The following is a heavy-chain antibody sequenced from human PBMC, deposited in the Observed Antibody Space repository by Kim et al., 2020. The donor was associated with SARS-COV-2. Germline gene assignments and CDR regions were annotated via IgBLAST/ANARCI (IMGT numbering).Heavy chain of an antibody. J-gene: IGHJ3*02. CDR3: ARRYSSSWYDAFDI. D-gene: IGHD6-13*01. Sequence: NPSLKRRVPISVDTSKNQFSLKLSSVTAADTAVYYCARRYSSSWYDAFDIWGQGTMVTVSS. V-gene: IGHV4-59*01.